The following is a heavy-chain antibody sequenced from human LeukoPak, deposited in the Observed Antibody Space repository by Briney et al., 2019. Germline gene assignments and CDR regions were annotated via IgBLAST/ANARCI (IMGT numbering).Heavy chain of an antibody. CDR1: GFTFSSYW. Sequence: GGSLRLSCAASGFTFSSYWMSWVRQAPGKGLEWVANIKQDGSEKYYVDSVKGRFTISRDNAKNSLYLQMNSLRAEDTAVYYCARDRSYYGSGFYMDVWGKGTTVTVSS. J-gene: IGHJ6*03. CDR3: ARDRSYYGSGFYMDV. D-gene: IGHD3-10*01. CDR2: IKQDGSEK. V-gene: IGHV3-7*01.